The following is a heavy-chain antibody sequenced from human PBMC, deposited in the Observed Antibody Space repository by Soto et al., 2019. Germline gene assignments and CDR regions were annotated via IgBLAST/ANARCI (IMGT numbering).Heavy chain of an antibody. CDR1: GFTFSNYS. Sequence: GGSLRLSCAASGFTFSNYSMNWVRQAPGKGLEWVSSISRSSSNIYYADSVKGRFTISRDNAKNALYLHMKSLRAGYTAVYYCARDLKVAGANSYYYYGMDVWGQGTTVTVSS. CDR2: ISRSSSNI. V-gene: IGHV3-21*01. D-gene: IGHD6-19*01. CDR3: ARDLKVAGANSYYYYGMDV. J-gene: IGHJ6*02.